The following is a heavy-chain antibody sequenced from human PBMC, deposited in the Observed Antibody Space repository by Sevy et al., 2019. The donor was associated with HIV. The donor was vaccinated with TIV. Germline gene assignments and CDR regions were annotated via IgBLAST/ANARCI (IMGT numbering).Heavy chain of an antibody. D-gene: IGHD6-6*01. Sequence: GGSLRLSCAASGFTFSNAWMSWVRQAPGKGLEWVGRIKSKTDGGTTDYAAPVKVRFTISRDESTNTLYLQMNSRKTADTDVYYCTRGRYSSSHSYGMDVWGQGTTVTVSS. J-gene: IGHJ6*02. CDR1: GFTFSNAW. V-gene: IGHV3-15*01. CDR3: TRGRYSSSHSYGMDV. CDR2: IKSKTDGGTT.